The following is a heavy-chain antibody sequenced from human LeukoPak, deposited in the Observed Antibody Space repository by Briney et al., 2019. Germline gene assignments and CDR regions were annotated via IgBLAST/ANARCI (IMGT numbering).Heavy chain of an antibody. J-gene: IGHJ4*02. CDR2: IYYSGST. Sequence: PSETLSLTCTVSGGSISSSSYYWGWIRQPPGKGLEWIGSIYYSGSTYYNPSLKSRVTISVDTSKNQFSLELSSVTAADTAVYYCASSSGYYYAFDYWGQGTLVTVSS. D-gene: IGHD3-22*01. CDR1: GGSISSSSYY. CDR3: ASSSGYYYAFDY. V-gene: IGHV4-39*01.